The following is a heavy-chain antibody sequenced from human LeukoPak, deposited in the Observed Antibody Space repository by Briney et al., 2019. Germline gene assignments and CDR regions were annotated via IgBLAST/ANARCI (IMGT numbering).Heavy chain of an antibody. D-gene: IGHD1-26*01. V-gene: IGHV3-9*03. Sequence: PGRSLRLSCAASGFSFDDHAMHWVRQAPGKGLEWVSGISWNSGSIGYADSVKGRFTISRDNAKNFLYLQMNSLKTEDVALYYCAKAWSGSYFPFDYWGQGTPVTVSS. CDR3: AKAWSGSYFPFDY. CDR2: ISWNSGSI. CDR1: GFSFDDHA. J-gene: IGHJ4*02.